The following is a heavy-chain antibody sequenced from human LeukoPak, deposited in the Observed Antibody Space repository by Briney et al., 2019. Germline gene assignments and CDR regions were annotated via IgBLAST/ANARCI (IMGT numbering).Heavy chain of an antibody. CDR2: IYHSGST. CDR3: ARQVGYSSGWYNAGDAFDI. D-gene: IGHD6-19*01. J-gene: IGHJ3*02. Sequence: SETLSLTCAVSGYSISSGYYWGWIRQPPGKGLEWIGSIYHSGSTYYNPSLKSRVTISVDTSKNQFSLKLSSVTAADTAVYYCARQVGYSSGWYNAGDAFDIWGQGTMVTVSS. V-gene: IGHV4-38-2*01. CDR1: GYSISSGYY.